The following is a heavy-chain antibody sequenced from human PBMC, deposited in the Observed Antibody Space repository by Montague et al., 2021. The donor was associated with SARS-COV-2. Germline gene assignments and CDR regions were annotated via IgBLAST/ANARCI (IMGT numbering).Heavy chain of an antibody. CDR2: INHSGST. J-gene: IGHJ3*02. CDR3: ARHSTGSGNAFDI. Sequence: SETLSLTCAVYGGSFSGYYWCWIRQPPGKGLEWIGEINHSGSTNYNPSLKSRVTIAVDTSKNQFSLELSSVAAADTAVYYCARHSTGSGNAFDIWGQGTMVTVSS. V-gene: IGHV4-34*01. D-gene: IGHD3-10*01. CDR1: GGSFSGYY.